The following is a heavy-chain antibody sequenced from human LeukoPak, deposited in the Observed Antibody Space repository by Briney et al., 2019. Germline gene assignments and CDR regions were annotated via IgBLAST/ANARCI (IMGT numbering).Heavy chain of an antibody. CDR3: ARDRGSSGWYEFDY. D-gene: IGHD6-19*01. Sequence: GGSLRLSCAASGFTSGTYWMSWVRQAPGEGLEWVANIKQDGSEKCYVDSVRGRFTISRDNAKNSLYLQMNSLRAEDTAVYYCARDRGSSGWYEFDYWGQGTLVTVSS. V-gene: IGHV3-7*01. CDR1: GFTSGTYW. CDR2: IKQDGSEK. J-gene: IGHJ4*02.